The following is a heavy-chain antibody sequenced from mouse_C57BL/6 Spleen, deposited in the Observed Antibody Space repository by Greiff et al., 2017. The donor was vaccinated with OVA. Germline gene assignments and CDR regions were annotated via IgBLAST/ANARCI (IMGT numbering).Heavy chain of an antibody. Sequence: VQLKESGAELVRPGASVKLSCTASGFNIKDDYMHWVKQRPEQGLEWIGWIDPENGDTEYASKFQGKATITADTSSNTAYLQLSSLTSEDTAVYYCTFYDGSNPAWFAYWGQGTLVTVSA. D-gene: IGHD2-3*01. CDR3: TFYDGSNPAWFAY. CDR1: GFNIKDDY. CDR2: IDPENGDT. V-gene: IGHV14-4*01. J-gene: IGHJ3*01.